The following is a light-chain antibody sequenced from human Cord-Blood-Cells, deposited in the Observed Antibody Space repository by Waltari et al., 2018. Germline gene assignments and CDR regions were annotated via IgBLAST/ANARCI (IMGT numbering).Light chain of an antibody. CDR2: GAS. CDR3: QQYNNWWT. Sequence: EIVMTQSPATLSVSPGVSTTLSCRASQSVSSNLAWYQQTPGQAPRLLIYGASTRATGIPARFSGSGSGTEFTLTISSLQSEDFAVYYCQQYNNWWTFGQGTKVEIK. J-gene: IGKJ1*01. CDR1: QSVSSN. V-gene: IGKV3-15*01.